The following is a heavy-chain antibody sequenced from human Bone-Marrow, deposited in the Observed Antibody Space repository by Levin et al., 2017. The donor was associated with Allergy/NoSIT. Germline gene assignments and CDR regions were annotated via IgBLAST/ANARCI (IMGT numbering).Heavy chain of an antibody. CDR3: AREFGGYDTIYYYYYYMDV. CDR1: GFTFSSYS. Sequence: GESLKISCAASGFTFSSYSMNWVRQAPGKGLEWVSYISSSSSTIYYADSVKGRFTISRDNAKNSLYLRMNSLRDEDTAVYYCAREFGGYDTIYYYYYYMDVWGKGTTVTVSS. J-gene: IGHJ6*03. CDR2: ISSSSSTI. D-gene: IGHD3-3*01. V-gene: IGHV3-48*02.